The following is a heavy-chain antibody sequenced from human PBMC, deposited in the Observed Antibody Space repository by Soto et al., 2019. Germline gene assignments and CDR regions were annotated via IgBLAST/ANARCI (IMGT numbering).Heavy chain of an antibody. CDR2: ISWNSGSI. CDR3: AKDSYSGGNYYYYYYYMDV. V-gene: IGHV3-9*01. D-gene: IGHD3-10*01. CDR1: GFTFDDYA. J-gene: IGHJ6*03. Sequence: GGSLRLSCAASGFTFDDYAMHWVRQAPGKGLEWVSGISWNSGSIGYADSVKGRFTISRDNAKNSLYLQMNSLRAEDTALYYCAKDSYSGGNYYYYYYYMDVWGKGTTVTVPS.